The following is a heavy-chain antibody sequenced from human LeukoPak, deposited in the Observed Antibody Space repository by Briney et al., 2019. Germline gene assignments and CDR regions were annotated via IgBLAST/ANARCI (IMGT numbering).Heavy chain of an antibody. CDR1: GFTFSSYA. D-gene: IGHD3-16*01. CDR2: ISGSGGSE. CDR3: SIVPILGV. J-gene: IGHJ6*01. Sequence: QSGGSLRLSCAASGFTFSSYAMSSVRQAPGKGLGWVSSISGSGGSEYPADSVQGRFTISRENSKNKPELQMHSLRAEDAGVYFCSIVPILGVWGQGSTVSVCS. V-gene: IGHV3-23*01.